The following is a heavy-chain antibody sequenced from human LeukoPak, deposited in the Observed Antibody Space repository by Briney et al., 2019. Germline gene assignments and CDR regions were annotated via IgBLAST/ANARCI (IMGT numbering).Heavy chain of an antibody. CDR3: ASNWGNETGLH. J-gene: IGHJ4*02. Sequence: GGSLRLSCAASGFTFSSYAMSWVRQAPGKGLEWVSVIYSGGSTYYADSVKGRFTISRDNSKNTLYLQMNGLRAEDTAVYYCASNWGNETGLHWGQGTLVTVSS. CDR2: IYSGGST. D-gene: IGHD7-27*01. CDR1: GFTFSSYA. V-gene: IGHV3-53*01.